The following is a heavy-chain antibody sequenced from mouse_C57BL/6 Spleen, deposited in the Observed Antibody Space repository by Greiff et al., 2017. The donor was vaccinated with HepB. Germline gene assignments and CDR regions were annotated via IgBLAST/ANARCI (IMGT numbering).Heavy chain of an antibody. Sequence: DVKLVESGGGLVKPGGSLKLSCAASGFTFSDYGMHWVRQAPEKGLEWVAYISSGSSTNYYADTVKGRFTISRDNAKNTLFLQMTSLRSEDTAMYYCSREGGSSYYAMDYWGQGTSVTVSS. CDR3: SREGGSSYYAMDY. CDR2: ISSGSSTN. CDR1: GFTFSDYG. V-gene: IGHV5-17*01. J-gene: IGHJ4*01. D-gene: IGHD1-1*01.